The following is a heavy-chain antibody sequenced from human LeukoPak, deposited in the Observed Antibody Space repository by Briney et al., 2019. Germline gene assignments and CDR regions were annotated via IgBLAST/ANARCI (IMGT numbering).Heavy chain of an antibody. J-gene: IGHJ6*04. V-gene: IGHV3-48*01. CDR3: AKDLPLSAAAGGKDV. CDR1: GFTFSSYS. D-gene: IGHD6-13*01. CDR2: ISSSSSTI. Sequence: GGSLTLSCAASGFTFSSYSMNWVRQAPGKGREWVSYISSSSSTIFYADSVKGRFTIYRDNSKNTLYLQMNSLRPEDTAVYYCAKDLPLSAAAGGKDVWGKGTTVTVSS.